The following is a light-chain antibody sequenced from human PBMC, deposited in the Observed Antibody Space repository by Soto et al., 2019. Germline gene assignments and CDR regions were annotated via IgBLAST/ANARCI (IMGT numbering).Light chain of an antibody. CDR1: SSDVGGYNY. CDR3: GSYTSSSPLV. Sequence: QSALTQPASVSGSPGQSITISCTGTSSDVGGYNYVSWYQQHPGKAPKHMIYEVSNRPSGVSNRFSGSKSGNTASLTISGLQAEEEADYYCGSYTSSSPLVFGGGTKVTVL. V-gene: IGLV2-14*01. J-gene: IGLJ3*02. CDR2: EVS.